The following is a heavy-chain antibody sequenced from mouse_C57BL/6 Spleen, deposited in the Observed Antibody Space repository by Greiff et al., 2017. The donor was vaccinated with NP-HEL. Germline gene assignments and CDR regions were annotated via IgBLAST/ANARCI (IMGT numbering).Heavy chain of an antibody. Sequence: QVQLQQPGAELVKPGASVKMSCKASGYTFTSYWITWVKQRPGQGLEWIGDIYPGSGSTNYNEKFKSKATLTVDTSSSTAYMQLSSLTSEDSAVYYCARGDYGSSHPFAYWGQGTLVTVSA. D-gene: IGHD1-1*01. CDR2: IYPGSGST. J-gene: IGHJ3*01. CDR3: ARGDYGSSHPFAY. CDR1: GYTFTSYW. V-gene: IGHV1-55*01.